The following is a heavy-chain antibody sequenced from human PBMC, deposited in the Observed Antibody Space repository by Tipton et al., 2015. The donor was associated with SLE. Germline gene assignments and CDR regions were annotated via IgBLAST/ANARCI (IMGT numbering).Heavy chain of an antibody. CDR2: ISGSGGST. V-gene: IGHV3-23*01. CDR3: AKAESDYFDY. Sequence: SLRLSCAASGFTFSSYAMSWVRQAPGQGLEWVSAISGSGGSTYYADSVKGRFTISRDNSKNTLYLQMNSLRAEDKAVYYCAKAESDYFDYWGQGTLVAVSS. CDR1: GFTFSSYA. J-gene: IGHJ4*02.